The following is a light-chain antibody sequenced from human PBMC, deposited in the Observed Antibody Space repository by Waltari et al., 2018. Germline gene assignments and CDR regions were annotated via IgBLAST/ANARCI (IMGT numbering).Light chain of an antibody. CDR2: DVT. J-gene: IGLJ3*02. V-gene: IGLV2-14*03. CDR3: ASFISGSTSSVL. Sequence: QSALTQPASVSGSPGQSLTLSCTGTSSDIGAFNYVSWYQQHPGKAPKVLIYDVTNRPSGVSYRFSGSKSGNTASLTISGLQAEDEAYHCASFISGSTSSVLFGGGTKLTVL. CDR1: SSDIGAFNY.